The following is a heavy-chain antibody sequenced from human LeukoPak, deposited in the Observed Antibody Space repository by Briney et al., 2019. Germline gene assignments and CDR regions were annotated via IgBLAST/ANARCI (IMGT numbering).Heavy chain of an antibody. CDR1: GGSFSSYY. Sequence: PSETLSLTCAVYGGSFSSYYWSWIRQPPGKGLEWIGEINHSGSTNYNPSLKSRVTISVDTSKNQFSLKLSSVTAADTAVYYCARLELKGSGYPPFDYWGQGTPVTVSS. CDR2: INHSGST. J-gene: IGHJ4*02. CDR3: ARLELKGSGYPPFDY. V-gene: IGHV4-34*01. D-gene: IGHD3-3*01.